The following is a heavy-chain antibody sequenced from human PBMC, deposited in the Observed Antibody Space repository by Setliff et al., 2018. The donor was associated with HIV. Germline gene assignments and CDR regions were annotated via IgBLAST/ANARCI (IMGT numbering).Heavy chain of an antibody. CDR2: INGHGTGT. V-gene: IGHV3-23*01. J-gene: IGHJ5*02. Sequence: LRLSCAASGFTLRNSAMSWVRQAPGKGLEWVSAINGHGTGTFYADSVEGRFTISRDNADNSLYLQMNSLRAEDTAVYYCKADSSGYPWGQGTLVTVSS. CDR3: KADSSGYP. CDR1: GFTLRNSA. D-gene: IGHD3-22*01.